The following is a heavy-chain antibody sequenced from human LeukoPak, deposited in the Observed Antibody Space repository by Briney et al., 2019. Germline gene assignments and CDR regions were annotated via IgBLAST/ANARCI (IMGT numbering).Heavy chain of an antibody. CDR3: ARGGSNWNYAYYYYYMDV. CDR2: IYYSGST. Sequence: SETLSLTCTVSGGSISSHYWSWIRQPPGKGLEWIGYIYYSGSTNYNPSLKSRVTISVDTSKNQFSLKLSSVTAADTAVYYCARGGSNWNYAYYYYYMDVWGEGTTVTVSS. J-gene: IGHJ6*03. V-gene: IGHV4-59*11. CDR1: GGSISSHY. D-gene: IGHD1-7*01.